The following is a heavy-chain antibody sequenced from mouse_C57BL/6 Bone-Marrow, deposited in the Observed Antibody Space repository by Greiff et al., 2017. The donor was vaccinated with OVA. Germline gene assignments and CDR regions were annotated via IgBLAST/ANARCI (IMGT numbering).Heavy chain of an antibody. Sequence: EVKLMESGGGLVKPGGSLKLSCAASGFTFSSYAMSWVRQTPEKRLEWVATISDGGSYTYYPDNVQGRFTISRDNAKNNLYLQMSHLKSEDTAMDYCARDDWDVYDFDYWGQGTTLTVSS. D-gene: IGHD4-1*01. CDR1: GFTFSSYA. CDR2: ISDGGSYT. J-gene: IGHJ2*01. V-gene: IGHV5-4*01. CDR3: ARDDWDVYDFDY.